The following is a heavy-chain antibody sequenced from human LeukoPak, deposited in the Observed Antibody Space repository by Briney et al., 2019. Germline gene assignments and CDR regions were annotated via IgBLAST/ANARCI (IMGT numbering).Heavy chain of an antibody. Sequence: ASVKASCKASGDTFNSYAISWVRQAPGQGLEWMGRIIPIFATTNYAQKFQGRVTITTDESTSTAYMELSSLRSEDTAVYYCARDLANWGSSFDYWGQGTLVTVSS. J-gene: IGHJ4*02. CDR1: GDTFNSYA. D-gene: IGHD7-27*01. CDR2: IIPIFATT. V-gene: IGHV1-69*05. CDR3: ARDLANWGSSFDY.